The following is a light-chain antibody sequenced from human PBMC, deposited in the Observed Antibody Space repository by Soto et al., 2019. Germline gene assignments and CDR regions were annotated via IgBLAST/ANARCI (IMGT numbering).Light chain of an antibody. V-gene: IGKV1-5*03. Sequence: DIQMTQSPSTLSASVGDRVTITCRASQSIGSWLAWYQQKPGKAPKLLIYKASSLESGVPSRFSGSGSGTGFTLTINSLQPDDFASYYCQQYGSYSPWTFGQGTKVEIK. CDR2: KAS. J-gene: IGKJ1*01. CDR1: QSIGSW. CDR3: QQYGSYSPWT.